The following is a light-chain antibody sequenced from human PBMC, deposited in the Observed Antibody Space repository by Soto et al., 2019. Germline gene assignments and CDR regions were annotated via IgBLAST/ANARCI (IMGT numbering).Light chain of an antibody. CDR2: EAS. CDR1: HDISTF. V-gene: IGKV1-9*01. CDR3: QQLYTLPFT. Sequence: DIQLTQSPSLLSASIGYRVTITCRASHDISTFLAWYQQKPGKAPKLLIYEASTLQSGVPSRFSGSGSGTEFTLTISGLLPEDFAAYHCQQLYTLPFTFGQGTRLEI. J-gene: IGKJ5*01.